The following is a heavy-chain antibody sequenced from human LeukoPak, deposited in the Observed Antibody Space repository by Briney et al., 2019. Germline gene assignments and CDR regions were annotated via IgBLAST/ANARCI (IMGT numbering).Heavy chain of an antibody. Sequence: SETLSLTCTVSGGSISSSSYYWGWIRQPPGKGLEWIGSIYYSGSTYYNPSLKSRVTISVDKSKNQFSLKLSSVTAADTAVYYCARRVITMIPDWGQGTLVTVSS. V-gene: IGHV4-39*07. CDR1: GGSISSSSYY. D-gene: IGHD3-22*01. CDR3: ARRVITMIPD. J-gene: IGHJ4*02. CDR2: IYYSGST.